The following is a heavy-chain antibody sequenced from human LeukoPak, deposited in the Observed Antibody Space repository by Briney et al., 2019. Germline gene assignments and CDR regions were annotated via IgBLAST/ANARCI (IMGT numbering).Heavy chain of an antibody. V-gene: IGHV3-48*03. CDR1: GFTFSSYE. D-gene: IGHD3-22*01. CDR2: ISSSGITI. CDR3: ARIYDSSDY. Sequence: PGGSLRLSCAASGFTFSSYEMNWVRQAPGKGLEWVSYISSSGITIYYAASVKGRFTISRDNAKNSLYLQMNSLRAEDTAVYYCARIYDSSDYWGQGTLVTVSS. J-gene: IGHJ4*02.